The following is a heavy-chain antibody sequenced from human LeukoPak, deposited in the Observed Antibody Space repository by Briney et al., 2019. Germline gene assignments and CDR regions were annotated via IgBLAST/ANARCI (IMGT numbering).Heavy chain of an antibody. CDR3: ASWGGALKAAAGMGQMYYFDY. Sequence: SETLSLTCTVSGGSISSSSYYWGWIRQPPGKGLEWIGSIYYSGSTYYNPSLKSRVTISVDTSKNQFSLKLSSVTAADTAVYYCASWGGALKAAAGMGQMYYFDYWGQGTLVTVSS. CDR2: IYYSGST. D-gene: IGHD6-13*01. V-gene: IGHV4-39*01. J-gene: IGHJ4*02. CDR1: GGSISSSSYY.